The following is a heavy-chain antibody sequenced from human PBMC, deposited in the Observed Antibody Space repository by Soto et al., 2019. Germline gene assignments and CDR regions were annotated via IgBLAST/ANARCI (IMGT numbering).Heavy chain of an antibody. J-gene: IGHJ4*02. CDR1: GFTFSSYS. Sequence: EVQLVESGGGLVQPGGSLRLSCAASGFTFSSYSMNWVRQAPGKGLEWVSDISSSSSTIYYADSVKGRFTISRDNAKNSLYLQMNSLRDEDTAVYYCARDTQDDFWSGYYRDYRGQGTLVTVSS. D-gene: IGHD3-3*01. CDR3: ARDTQDDFWSGYYRDY. CDR2: ISSSSSTI. V-gene: IGHV3-48*02.